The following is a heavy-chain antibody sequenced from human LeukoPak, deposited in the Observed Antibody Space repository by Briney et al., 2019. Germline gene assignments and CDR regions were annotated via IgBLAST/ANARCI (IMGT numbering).Heavy chain of an antibody. CDR1: GYSNRSGYY. D-gene: IGHD3-22*01. Sequence: KPSETLSLTCAVSGYSNRSGYYWGWIRQPPGKGLEWIGSIYHCGSTFYNPSLKSRVTISVDTSKNQFSLKLSSVTAADTAVYYCARPSSGYYASFDYWGQGTLVTVSS. V-gene: IGHV4-38-2*01. CDR3: ARPSSGYYASFDY. J-gene: IGHJ4*02. CDR2: IYHCGST.